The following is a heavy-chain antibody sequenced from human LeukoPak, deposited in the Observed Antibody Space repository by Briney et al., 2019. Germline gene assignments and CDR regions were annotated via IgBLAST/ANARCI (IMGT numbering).Heavy chain of an antibody. J-gene: IGHJ4*02. V-gene: IGHV1-46*01. CDR3: ARETRTTGTTDY. CDR2: INPRGGST. D-gene: IGHD1-1*01. CDR1: GYTFTSYY. Sequence: ASVKVSCEASGYTFTSYYMHWVRQAPGQGLEWMGIINPRGGSTSYAQKFQGRVTMTRDTSTSTVYMELSSLRSEDTAVYYCARETRTTGTTDYWGQGTLVTVSS.